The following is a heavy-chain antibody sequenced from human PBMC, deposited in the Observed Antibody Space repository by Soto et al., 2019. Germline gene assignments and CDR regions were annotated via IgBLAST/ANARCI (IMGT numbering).Heavy chain of an antibody. CDR2: IIPILGTA. V-gene: IGHV1-69*01. D-gene: IGHD3-3*01. J-gene: IGHJ6*01. Sequence: QVQLVQSGAEVKKPGSSVKVSCKASGGTFSSYAISWVRQAPGQGIEWMGGIIPILGTANYAQKFQGRVTIPADDSTSTAYMELSSLRSEDTAVYYCARARFTIFGVVIIPHYYYYGMDVWGQGTTVTVSS. CDR1: GGTFSSYA. CDR3: ARARFTIFGVVIIPHYYYYGMDV.